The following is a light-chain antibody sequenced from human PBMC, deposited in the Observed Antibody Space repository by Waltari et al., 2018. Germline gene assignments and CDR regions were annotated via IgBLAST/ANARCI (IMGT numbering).Light chain of an antibody. CDR2: DAS. CDR1: QSVSSY. CDR3: QQRSNWPLFT. V-gene: IGKV3-11*01. Sequence: EIVLTQSPATLSLSPGERATLSCRASQSVSSYLAWYQRKPGQAPRLLFYDASNRATGIPARFSGSGSGTDFTLTISSLEPEDFAVYYCQQRSNWPLFTFGGGTKVEIK. J-gene: IGKJ4*01.